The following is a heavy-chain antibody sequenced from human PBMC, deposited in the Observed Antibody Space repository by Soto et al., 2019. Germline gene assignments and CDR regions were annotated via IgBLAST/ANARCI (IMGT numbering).Heavy chain of an antibody. J-gene: IGHJ6*02. D-gene: IGHD6-13*01. CDR2: TYYRSKWYN. CDR1: GDSVSSNSAA. Sequence: SQTLSLTCAISGDSVSSNSAAWNWIRQSPSRGLEWLGRTYYRSKWYNDYAVSVKSRITINPDTSKNQFSLQLNSVTPEDTAVYYCARVGVAAAGTAYYYYGMDVWGQGTTVTVSS. V-gene: IGHV6-1*01. CDR3: ARVGVAAAGTAYYYYGMDV.